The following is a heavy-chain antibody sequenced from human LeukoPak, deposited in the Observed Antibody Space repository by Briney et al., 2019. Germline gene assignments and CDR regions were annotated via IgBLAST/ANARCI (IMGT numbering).Heavy chain of an antibody. J-gene: IGHJ5*02. D-gene: IGHD1-26*01. CDR1: GFTFSDYA. CDR3: AKVGPLNQNWFDP. CDR2: IRYDGTNK. V-gene: IGHV3-30*02. Sequence: PGGSLRLSCAASGFTFSDYAMHWVRQAPGKGLEWVAFIRYDGTNKYYADSVEGRFTISRDNSKNTLYLQMNSLRAEDTAVYYCAKVGPLNQNWFDPWGQGTLVTASS.